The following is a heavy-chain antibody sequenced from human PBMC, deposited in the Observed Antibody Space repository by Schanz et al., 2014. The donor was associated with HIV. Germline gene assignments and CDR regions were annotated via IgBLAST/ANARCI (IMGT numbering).Heavy chain of an antibody. CDR1: GFTFSTYG. J-gene: IGHJ6*02. CDR2: IWYDGSNK. V-gene: IGHV3-33*01. Sequence: QVRLVESGGGVVQPGRSLRLSCAPSGFTFSTYGMHWVRQAPGKGLEGVAVIWYDGSNKYYADSVKGRFTISRDNSKKTLYLQMNSLRAEDTAVYYCARGEAITSYYHYYGMDVWGQGTTVTVSS. CDR3: ARGEAITSYYHYYGMDV. D-gene: IGHD1-20*01.